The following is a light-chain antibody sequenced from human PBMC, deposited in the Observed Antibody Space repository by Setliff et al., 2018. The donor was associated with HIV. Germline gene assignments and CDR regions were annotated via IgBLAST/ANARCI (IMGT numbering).Light chain of an antibody. CDR1: TSDIGAFNF. CDR3: NSYRSRSTYV. Sequence: QSALTQPASVSGPPGQSITISCTGTTSDIGAFNFVSWYQQHPGKAPKLIIYEVNYRPSGVSTRFSGSKSGTTASLTISGLQAEDEADYYCNSYRSRSTYVFGTGTKVTV. J-gene: IGLJ1*01. V-gene: IGLV2-14*01. CDR2: EVN.